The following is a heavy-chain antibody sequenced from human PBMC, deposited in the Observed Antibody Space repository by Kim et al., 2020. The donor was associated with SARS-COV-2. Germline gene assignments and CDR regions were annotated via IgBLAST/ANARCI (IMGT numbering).Heavy chain of an antibody. V-gene: IGHV4-38-2*02. D-gene: IGHD2-15*01. CDR3: ARVSCSGGSCYSALT. J-gene: IGHJ5*02. CDR2: IYHSGST. Sequence: SETLSLTCTVSGYSISSGYYWGWIRQPPGKGLEWIGSIYHSGSTYYNPSLKSRVTISVDTSKNQFSLKLSSVTAADTAVYYCARVSCSGGSCYSALTWGQGTLVTVSS. CDR1: GYSISSGYY.